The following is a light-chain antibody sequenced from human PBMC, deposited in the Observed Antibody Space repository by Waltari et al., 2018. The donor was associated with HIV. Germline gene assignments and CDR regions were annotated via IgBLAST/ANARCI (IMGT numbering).Light chain of an antibody. J-gene: IGLJ2*01. V-gene: IGLV2-14*01. Sequence: QSALTQPASVSGSPGQSITISCTGTSRDIGGYHYVSWYQQHPGKAPKLMIYEVSTRPSGVSNRFSGSKSGNTASLTISGLQAEDEADYYCSSYTSSSTVIFGGGTKLAVL. CDR3: SSYTSSSTVI. CDR2: EVS. CDR1: SRDIGGYHY.